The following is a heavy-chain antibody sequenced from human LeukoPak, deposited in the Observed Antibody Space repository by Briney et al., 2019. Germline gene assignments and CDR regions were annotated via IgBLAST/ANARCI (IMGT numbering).Heavy chain of an antibody. D-gene: IGHD2-2*01. J-gene: IGHJ2*01. V-gene: IGHV4-4*02. CDR1: GGSISSNTW. CDR3: ARVARIVVVPAASNWYFDL. Sequence: PSETLSLTCAVSGGSISSNTWWSWVRQPPGKGLEWIGEIFHGGNTNYNPSLMSRVTVLVDKSKNQFSLKLSSVTAADTAVYYCARVARIVVVPAASNWYFDLWGRGTLVTVSS. CDR2: IFHGGNT.